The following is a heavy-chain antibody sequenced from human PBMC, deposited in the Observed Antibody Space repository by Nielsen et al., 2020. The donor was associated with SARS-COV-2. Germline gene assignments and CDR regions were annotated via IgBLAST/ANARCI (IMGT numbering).Heavy chain of an antibody. J-gene: IGHJ4*02. V-gene: IGHV3-30*03. CDR2: MSFDGSHK. CDR1: GFTFTTFG. Sequence: GESLKISCAGSGFTFTTFGMHWVRQAPGKGLEWVALMSFDGSHKYYADSVKGRFTISRDNSKNTLYLQMNSLRAEDTAVYYCAREDIVVVPAAMSGFDYWGQGTLVTVSS. CDR3: AREDIVVVPAAMSGFDY. D-gene: IGHD2-2*01.